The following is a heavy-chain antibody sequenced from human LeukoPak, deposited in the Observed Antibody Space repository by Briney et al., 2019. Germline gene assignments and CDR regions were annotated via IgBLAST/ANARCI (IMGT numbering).Heavy chain of an antibody. CDR1: GFTFSTYA. Sequence: GGSLRLSCAASGFTFSTYAMGWVRQAPRKGLEWVSSISTSSSYIYYADSVKGRFTISRDNARNSLYLQMNSLRAEDTAVYYCARDRDWNSGFDYWGQGTLVTVSS. J-gene: IGHJ4*02. V-gene: IGHV3-21*01. CDR3: ARDRDWNSGFDY. CDR2: ISTSSSYI. D-gene: IGHD1-7*01.